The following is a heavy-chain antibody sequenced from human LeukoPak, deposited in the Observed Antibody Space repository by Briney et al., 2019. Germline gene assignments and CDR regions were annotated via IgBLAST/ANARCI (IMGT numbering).Heavy chain of an antibody. J-gene: IGHJ4*02. CDR1: GFTFSSYE. CDR2: ISSSGSTI. Sequence: GGSLRLSCAASGFTFSSYEMNWVRQAPGKGLEWVSYISSSGSTIYYADSVKGRFTISGDNAKNSLYLQMNSLRAEDTAVYYCARGGGGQWLVYFDYWGQGTLVTVSS. CDR3: ARGGGGQWLVYFDY. V-gene: IGHV3-48*03. D-gene: IGHD6-19*01.